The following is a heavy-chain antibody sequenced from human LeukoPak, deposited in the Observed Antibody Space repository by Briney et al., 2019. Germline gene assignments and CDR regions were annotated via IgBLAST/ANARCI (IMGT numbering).Heavy chain of an antibody. J-gene: IGHJ4*02. CDR3: ARDRGTTGYYYLDS. V-gene: IGHV4-59*01. Sequence: SETPSLTCSVSGGPITEYYWSWIRQPPGKGLEWIGYIYHTGSTNYSPSLKSRLTMSVGASRNQFSLKLVSVTAADTGVYYCARDRGTTGYYYLDSWGQGILVTVSS. CDR2: IYHTGST. CDR1: GGPITEYY. D-gene: IGHD1-26*01.